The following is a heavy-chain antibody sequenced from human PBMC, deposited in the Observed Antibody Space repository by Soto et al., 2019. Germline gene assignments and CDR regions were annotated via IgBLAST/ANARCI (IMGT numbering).Heavy chain of an antibody. Sequence: SETLSLTCTVSGGSIYSYYWNWIRQPPGKGLEWIGYIYYSGSTNYNPSLKSRVTMSVDTSKNQFSLKLSSVTAADTAVYYCAKRYSSGWTFEYWGQGTLVTVSS. CDR3: AKRYSSGWTFEY. V-gene: IGHV4-59*01. CDR2: IYYSGST. CDR1: GGSIYSYY. J-gene: IGHJ4*02. D-gene: IGHD6-19*01.